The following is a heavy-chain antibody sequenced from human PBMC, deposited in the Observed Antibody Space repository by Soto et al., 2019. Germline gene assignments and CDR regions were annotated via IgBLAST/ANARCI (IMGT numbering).Heavy chain of an antibody. CDR2: IYYSGST. J-gene: IGHJ6*02. V-gene: IGHV4-61*01. D-gene: IGHD5-12*01. CDR3: ARMATTLYYYYGMDV. Sequence: QVQLQESGPGLVKPSETLSLTCTVSGGSVSSGSYYWSWIRQPPGKGLEWIGYIYYSGSTNYNPSLKSRVTISVDTSKNQFSLKLSSVTAADTAVYYCARMATTLYYYYGMDVWGQGTTVTVSS. CDR1: GGSVSSGSYY.